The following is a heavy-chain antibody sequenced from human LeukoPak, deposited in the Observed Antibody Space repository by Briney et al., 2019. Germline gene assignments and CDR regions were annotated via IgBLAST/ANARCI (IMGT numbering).Heavy chain of an antibody. CDR3: ARGTVDTAMVRWFDP. D-gene: IGHD5-18*01. J-gene: IGHJ5*02. Sequence: SETLSLTCAVYGGSFSGYYWSWIRQPPGKGLEWIGEINHSGSTNYNPSLKSRVTISVDTSKNQFSLKLSSVTAADTAVYYCARGTVDTAMVRWFDPWGQGTLVTVSS. V-gene: IGHV4-34*01. CDR1: GGSFSGYY. CDR2: INHSGST.